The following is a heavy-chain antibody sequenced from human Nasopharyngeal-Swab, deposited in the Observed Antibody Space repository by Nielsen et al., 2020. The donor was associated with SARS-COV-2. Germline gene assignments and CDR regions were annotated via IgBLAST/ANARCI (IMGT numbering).Heavy chain of an antibody. J-gene: IGHJ6*04. D-gene: IGHD6-19*01. V-gene: IGHV3-30*03. CDR3: SRDPSIAVAGRGLGMDV. CDR1: GFTFTNHW. CDR2: TLPDGKKK. Sequence: GESLKISCAASGFTFTNHWMSWVRQAPGKGLEWVSVTLPDGKKKYYADSVRGRFTTSRDNSKNTVYLQLNSLTVEDTAVYYCSRDPSIAVAGRGLGMDVWGNGTTVTVSS.